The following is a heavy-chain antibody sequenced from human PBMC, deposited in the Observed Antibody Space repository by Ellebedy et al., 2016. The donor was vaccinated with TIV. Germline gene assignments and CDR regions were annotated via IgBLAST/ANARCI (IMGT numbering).Heavy chain of an antibody. CDR1: GFTFSTYG. CDR2: TWSDGSKK. V-gene: IGHV3-33*01. CDR3: AREAYYGSGTGAMDV. D-gene: IGHD3-10*01. Sequence: GESLKISXAASGFTFSTYGMHWVRQAPGKGLEWVAVTWSDGSKKYYGDSVKGRFTISRDNSKNTLYLQMNSLRAEDTAVYYCAREAYYGSGTGAMDVWGQGTMVTVSS. J-gene: IGHJ6*02.